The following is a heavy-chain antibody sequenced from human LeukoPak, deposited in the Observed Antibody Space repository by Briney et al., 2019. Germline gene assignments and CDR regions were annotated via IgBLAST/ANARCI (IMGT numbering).Heavy chain of an antibody. D-gene: IGHD3-3*01. Sequence: ASVKVSCKASGYTFTSYDINWVRQATGQGLEWMGWMNPNSGNTGYAQKFQGRVTMTRNTSISTAYMELSSLRSGDTAVYYCARGGSVRFLEWLSYYYYGMDVWGQGTTVTVSS. V-gene: IGHV1-8*01. J-gene: IGHJ6*02. CDR3: ARGGSVRFLEWLSYYYYGMDV. CDR1: GYTFTSYD. CDR2: MNPNSGNT.